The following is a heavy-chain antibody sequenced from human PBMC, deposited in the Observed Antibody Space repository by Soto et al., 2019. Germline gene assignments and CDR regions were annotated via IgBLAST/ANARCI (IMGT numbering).Heavy chain of an antibody. CDR2: ISTSGGSI. CDR3: AKEQPFSSAPDY. J-gene: IGHJ4*02. V-gene: IGHV3-23*01. D-gene: IGHD1-1*01. Sequence: PGGSLRLSCAAPGFTFSNHAMSWVRQAPGKGLEWVSVISTSGGSIYYADSVKGRFTRSRDNSKNTLYLQMNSLTGEDTAVYYCAKEQPFSSAPDYWGQGTLVTVSS. CDR1: GFTFSNHA.